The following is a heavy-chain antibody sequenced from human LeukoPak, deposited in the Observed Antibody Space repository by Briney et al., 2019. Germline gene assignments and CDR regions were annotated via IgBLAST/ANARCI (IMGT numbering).Heavy chain of an antibody. D-gene: IGHD3-16*01. J-gene: IGHJ6*03. Sequence: GGSLRLSCAASGLTFRNHAIHWVRQAPGKGLEWVTVISHDGGNDYCRDSVKGRFTISRDNSRNTVFLQMNSLRPGDTAVYYWGGSPAYYNMDV. CDR2: ISHDGGND. V-gene: IGHV3-30*04. CDR1: GLTFRNHA. CDR3: GGSPAYYNMDV.